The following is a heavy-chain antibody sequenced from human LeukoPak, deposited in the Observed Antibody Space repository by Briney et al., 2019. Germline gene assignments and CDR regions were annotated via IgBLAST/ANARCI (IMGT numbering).Heavy chain of an antibody. CDR2: INHSGST. V-gene: IGHV4-34*01. J-gene: IGHJ6*03. CDR3: ARRTPPGSWEQLVYYYYYYYMDV. CDR1: GASFSGYY. Sequence: KPSETLSLTCAVYGASFSGYYWSWIRQPPGKGLEWIGEINHSGSTNYNPSLKSRVTISVDTSKTQFSLKLSSVTAADTAVYYCARRTPPGSWEQLVYYYYYYYMDVWGKGTTVTVSS. D-gene: IGHD6-13*01.